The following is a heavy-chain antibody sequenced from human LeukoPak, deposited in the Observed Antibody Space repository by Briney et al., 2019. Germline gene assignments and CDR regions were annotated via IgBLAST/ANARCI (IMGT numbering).Heavy chain of an antibody. Sequence: GASVNVSFKSSGYTFTGYDMHWVRQAPAQGLEWMGWINPNSGGTNYSQKFQGRVTMTRDTPISTAYMELSRLRSDDTGVYYCARDRIEVEMATIYHFFFDYWGQGTLVTVSS. CDR1: GYTFTGYD. J-gene: IGHJ4*02. CDR2: INPNSGGT. D-gene: IGHD5-24*01. V-gene: IGHV1-2*02. CDR3: ARDRIEVEMATIYHFFFDY.